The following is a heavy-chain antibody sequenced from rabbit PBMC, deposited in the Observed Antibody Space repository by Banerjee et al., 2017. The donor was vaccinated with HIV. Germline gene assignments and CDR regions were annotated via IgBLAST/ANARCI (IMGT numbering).Heavy chain of an antibody. J-gene: IGHJ4*01. Sequence: QSLEESGGDLVKPGASLTLTCTASGFSFSSSYWICWVRQAPGKGLEWIACIGAGSSGTTYYASWAKGRFTISKTSSTTVTLQMTSLTAADTATYFCARDGGYGYAYAFKLWGQGTLVTVS. CDR1: GFSFSSSYW. V-gene: IGHV1S40*01. CDR2: IGAGSSGTT. D-gene: IGHD6-1*01. CDR3: ARDGGYGYAYAFKL.